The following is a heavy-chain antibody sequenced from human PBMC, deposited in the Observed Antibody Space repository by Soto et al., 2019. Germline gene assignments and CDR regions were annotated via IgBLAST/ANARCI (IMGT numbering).Heavy chain of an antibody. D-gene: IGHD5-18*01. CDR2: ISAYNGNT. CDR3: ASLRSYGFYFDY. Sequence: ASVKVSCKASGYTFTSYGISWVRQAPGQGLEWMGWISAYNGNTNYAQKLQGRVTMTTDTSTSTAYMELRSLRSDDTAVYYCASLRSYGFYFDYWGPGTLVTVSS. J-gene: IGHJ4*02. V-gene: IGHV1-18*04. CDR1: GYTFTSYG.